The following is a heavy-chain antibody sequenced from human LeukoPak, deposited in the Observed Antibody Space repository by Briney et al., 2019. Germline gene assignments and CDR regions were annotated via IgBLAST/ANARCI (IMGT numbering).Heavy chain of an antibody. Sequence: SETLSLTCAVYGGSFSGYYWSWIRQPPGKGLEWIGEINHSGSANYNPSLKSRVTISVDTSKNQFSLKLSSVTAADTAVYYCARLIAVAGKDYWGQGTLVTVSS. CDR1: GGSFSGYY. CDR2: INHSGSA. D-gene: IGHD6-19*01. J-gene: IGHJ4*02. V-gene: IGHV4-34*01. CDR3: ARLIAVAGKDY.